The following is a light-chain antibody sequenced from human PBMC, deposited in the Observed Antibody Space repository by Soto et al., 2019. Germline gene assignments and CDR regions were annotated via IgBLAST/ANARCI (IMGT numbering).Light chain of an antibody. Sequence: DIQMTQSPSTLSASVGDRVTITCRASQSIGNWLAWYQQKPGKAPKLLMYKASTLQTGVPSRFSGSGSGTDFTLTIGSLQPEDFATYFCQQYHTWTFGQGTKVEIK. J-gene: IGKJ1*01. CDR2: KAS. CDR3: QQYHTWT. V-gene: IGKV1-5*03. CDR1: QSIGNW.